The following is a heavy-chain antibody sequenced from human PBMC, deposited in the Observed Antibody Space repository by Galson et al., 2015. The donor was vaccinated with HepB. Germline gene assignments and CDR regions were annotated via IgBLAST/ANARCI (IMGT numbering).Heavy chain of an antibody. CDR3: ARIDCSSTSCYIDY. V-gene: IGHV4-59*08. Sequence: DTLSLTCTVSGGSISSYYWSWIRQPPGKGLEWIGYIYHSGSTNYNPSLKSRVTISVDTSKNQFSLKLSSVTAADTAVYYCARIDCSSTSCYIDYWGQGTLVTVSS. J-gene: IGHJ4*02. CDR1: GGSISSYY. CDR2: IYHSGST. D-gene: IGHD2-2*02.